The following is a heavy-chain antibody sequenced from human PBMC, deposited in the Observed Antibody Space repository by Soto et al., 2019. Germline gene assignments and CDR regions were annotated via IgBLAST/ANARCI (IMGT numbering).Heavy chain of an antibody. CDR1: GFTFSYYA. Sequence: GGSLRLSCAASGFTFSYYAMSWVRQAPGKGLQWVGRITSGGTTDYAAPVKGRFIISRDDSKNTLYLQMNSLKTEDTAVYYCTHSWTYYYDNAVWGQGTMVTVSS. CDR2: ITSGGTT. J-gene: IGHJ3*01. CDR3: THSWTYYYDNAV. V-gene: IGHV3-15*01. D-gene: IGHD3-22*01.